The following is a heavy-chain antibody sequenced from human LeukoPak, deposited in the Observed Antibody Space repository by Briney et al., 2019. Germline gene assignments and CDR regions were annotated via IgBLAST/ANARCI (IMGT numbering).Heavy chain of an antibody. V-gene: IGHV4-59*08. J-gene: IGHJ4*02. Sequence: PSETLSLTCTVSGGPISSYYWSWIRQPPGKGLEWIGYIYYSGSTNYNPSLKSRVTISVDTSKNQFSLKLSSVTAADTAVYYCARRGYSGYGEFDYWGQGTLVTVSS. CDR2: IYYSGST. D-gene: IGHD5-12*01. CDR1: GGPISSYY. CDR3: ARRGYSGYGEFDY.